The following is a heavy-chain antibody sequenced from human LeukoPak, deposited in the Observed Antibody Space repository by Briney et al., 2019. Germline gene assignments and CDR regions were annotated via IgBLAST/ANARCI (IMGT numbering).Heavy chain of an antibody. D-gene: IGHD1-26*01. CDR1: GYTFTSYY. CDR2: INPSGGST. CDR3: ARAPFRYSGRDNWFDP. V-gene: IGHV1-46*01. J-gene: IGHJ5*02. Sequence: ASVKVSCKASGYTFTSYYMHWVRQAPGQGLEWMGIINPSGGSTSYAQKFQGRVTMTRDMSTSTVYMELSSLRSEDTAVYYCARAPFRYSGRDNWFDPWGQGTLVTVSS.